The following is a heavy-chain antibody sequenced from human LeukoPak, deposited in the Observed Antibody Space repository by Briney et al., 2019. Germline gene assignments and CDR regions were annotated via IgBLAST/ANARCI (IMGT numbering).Heavy chain of an antibody. D-gene: IGHD2-21*01. J-gene: IGHJ5*02. CDR3: VRGDVGFDP. CDR1: GFTFSSYD. V-gene: IGHV3-13*01. Sequence: PGGSLRLSCTASGFTFSSYDMHWVRQPTGEGLEWVSGIGEAGDTYYLGSVKGRFTISRENAKNSLYLQMNSLRVGDTAVYYCVRGDVGFDPWAREPWSPSPQ. CDR2: IGEAGDT.